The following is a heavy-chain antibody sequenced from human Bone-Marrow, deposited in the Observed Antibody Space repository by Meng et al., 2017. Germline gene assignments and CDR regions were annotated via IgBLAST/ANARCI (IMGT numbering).Heavy chain of an antibody. CDR1: GGSFSGYY. Sequence: QVQLQQWGAGLLKPSETLSLPCAVYGGSFSGYYWSWIRQPPGKGLEWIGEINHSGSTNYNPSLKSRVTISVDTSKNQFSLKLSSVTAADTAVYYCARGRDGYALGAYFQHWGQGTLVTVSS. CDR3: ARGRDGYALGAYFQH. J-gene: IGHJ1*01. V-gene: IGHV4-34*01. CDR2: INHSGST. D-gene: IGHD5-24*01.